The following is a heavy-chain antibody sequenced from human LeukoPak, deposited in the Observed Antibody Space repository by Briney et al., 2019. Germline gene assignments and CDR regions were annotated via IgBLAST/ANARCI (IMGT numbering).Heavy chain of an antibody. Sequence: GGSLRLSCAASGFTFSSYTMNWVRQAPGKGLEGVSSITSIGGYIYYADSVKGRFTISRDNAKNSLYLQMNSLRAEDTAVYYCARDAIIGGILVWGQGTLVTVSS. D-gene: IGHD3-16*02. CDR1: GFTFSSYT. CDR2: ITSIGGYI. J-gene: IGHJ4*02. CDR3: ARDAIIGGILV. V-gene: IGHV3-21*01.